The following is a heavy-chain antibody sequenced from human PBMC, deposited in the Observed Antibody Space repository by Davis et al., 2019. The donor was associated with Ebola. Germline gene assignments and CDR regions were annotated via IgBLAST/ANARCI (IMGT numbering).Heavy chain of an antibody. J-gene: IGHJ4*02. CDR2: IYWDDDK. CDR1: GFSLRTSGMG. CDR3: AHRLGRFGEWNFDY. Sequence: SGPTLVKPPQTLTLTCTFSGFSLRTSGMGVGWIRQPPGKALEWLALIYWDDDKRYRPSLKSRLTITKDTSKNQVVLTMINMDPVDTATYYCAHRLGRFGEWNFDYWGLGTLVTVSS. D-gene: IGHD3-10*01. V-gene: IGHV2-5*02.